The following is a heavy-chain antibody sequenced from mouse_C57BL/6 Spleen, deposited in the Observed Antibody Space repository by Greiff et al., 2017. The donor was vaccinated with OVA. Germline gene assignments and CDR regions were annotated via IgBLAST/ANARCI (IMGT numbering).Heavy chain of an antibody. CDR2: ILPGSGST. V-gene: IGHV1-9*01. CDR1: GYTFTGYW. D-gene: IGHD1-1*01. CDR3: ARLGGSSYGGCAY. J-gene: IGHJ3*01. Sequence: VQLKESGAELMKPGASVKLSCKATGYTFTGYWIEWVKQRPGHGLEWIGEILPGSGSTNSNEKFKGKAPFTADTSSNTAYMQLSSLTTEDSAIVYCARLGGSSYGGCAYGGRGTRVTVSA.